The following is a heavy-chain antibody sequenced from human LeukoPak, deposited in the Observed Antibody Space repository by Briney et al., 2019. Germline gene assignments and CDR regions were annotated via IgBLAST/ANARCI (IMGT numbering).Heavy chain of an antibody. D-gene: IGHD1/OR15-1a*01. CDR1: GHSFTTYW. J-gene: IGHJ4*02. Sequence: GESLKISCKGSGHSFTTYWIGWVRQMPGKGLEWMGIIYPADSDTRYIPSFQGQVTISADKSISTAYLQWSSLKASDPAMYYCMRHRWDNGHNGVDYWGQGTLVTVSS. CDR3: MRHRWDNGHNGVDY. V-gene: IGHV5-51*01. CDR2: IYPADSDT.